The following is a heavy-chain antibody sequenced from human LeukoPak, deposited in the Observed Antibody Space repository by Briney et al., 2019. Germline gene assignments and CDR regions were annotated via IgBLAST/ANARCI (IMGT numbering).Heavy chain of an antibody. D-gene: IGHD3-3*01. V-gene: IGHV3-30-3*01. CDR1: GFAFSSYA. Sequence: GGSLRLSCAASGFAFSSYAMHWVRQAPGKGLEWVAVISYDGSNKYYADSVKGRFTISRDNAKNSLYLQMNSLRAEDTAVYYCARDGTIFGVVISDFDYWGQRTLVTVSS. CDR3: ARDGTIFGVVISDFDY. CDR2: ISYDGSNK. J-gene: IGHJ4*02.